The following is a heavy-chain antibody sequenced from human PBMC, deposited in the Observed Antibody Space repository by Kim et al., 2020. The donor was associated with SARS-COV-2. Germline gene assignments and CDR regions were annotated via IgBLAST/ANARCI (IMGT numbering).Heavy chain of an antibody. Sequence: SETLSLTCTVSGGSIGNYYCSWIRQPAGKGLEWIGLIHATGATSYDPSLKSRVTMSIDTSQNQFSLKLTSVTAADTAVYYCARDPFKSSYDYWGQGTLVTVSS. CDR3: ARDPFKSSYDY. CDR1: GGSIGNYY. J-gene: IGHJ4*02. D-gene: IGHD6-13*01. V-gene: IGHV4-4*07. CDR2: IHATGAT.